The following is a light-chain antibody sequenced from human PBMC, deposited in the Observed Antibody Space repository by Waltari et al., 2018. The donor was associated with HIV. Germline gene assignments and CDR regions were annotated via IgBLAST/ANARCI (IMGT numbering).Light chain of an antibody. J-gene: IGLJ1*01. Sequence: SVLTQPPPVPPAPGHKVTLPCSRDTPTLPHNTPSRYQQRPGRAPRLLIYENEKRPSRIPDRFSAFKAGMSATLVITGLQIVDEADYYCGTWDSSLSLYVFGTGTTVAVL. CDR2: ENE. CDR3: GTWDSSLSLYV. CDR1: TPTLPHNT. V-gene: IGLV1-51*01.